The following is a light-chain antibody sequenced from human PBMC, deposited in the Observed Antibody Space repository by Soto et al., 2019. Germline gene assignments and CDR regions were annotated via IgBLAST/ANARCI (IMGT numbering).Light chain of an antibody. J-gene: IGKJ1*01. CDR3: QQYNSYSWT. Sequence: DIQMTQSPSTLSASVGDRVTITCRASQSISDWLAWYQQKPGKAPKLLIYDISNLEIGVPSRFSGSASGTDFTLTISSLQPDDFATYYCQQYNSYSWTFGQGTKVDIK. V-gene: IGKV1-5*01. CDR2: DIS. CDR1: QSISDW.